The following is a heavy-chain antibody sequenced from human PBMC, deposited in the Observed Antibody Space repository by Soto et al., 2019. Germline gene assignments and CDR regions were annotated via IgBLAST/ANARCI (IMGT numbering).Heavy chain of an antibody. CDR1: GFTFSSYA. CDR2: ISGSGGST. J-gene: IGHJ4*02. Sequence: GGSLRLSCAASGFTFSSYAMSWVRQAPGKGLEWVSAISGSGGSTYNADSVKGRFTISRDNSKNTLYLQMNSLRAEDTAVYYCAKDLLGRGSSWFDYWGQGTLVTVSS. D-gene: IGHD6-13*01. CDR3: AKDLLGRGSSWFDY. V-gene: IGHV3-23*01.